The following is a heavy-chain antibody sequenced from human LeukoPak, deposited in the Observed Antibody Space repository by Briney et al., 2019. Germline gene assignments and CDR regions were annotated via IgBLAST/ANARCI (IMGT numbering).Heavy chain of an antibody. CDR1: RFNLSAYT. CDR3: AKDWAGYSSSWYYFDY. D-gene: IGHD6-13*01. V-gene: IGHV3-21*04. CDR2: ISSRSVYI. Sequence: GGSLRLSCAASRFNLSAYTMTWVRQAPGKGLEWVSSISSRSVYIYYADSVKGRFTISRDNAKNSVYLQMNSLRAEDTALYYCAKDWAGYSSSWYYFDYWGQGTLVTVSS. J-gene: IGHJ4*02.